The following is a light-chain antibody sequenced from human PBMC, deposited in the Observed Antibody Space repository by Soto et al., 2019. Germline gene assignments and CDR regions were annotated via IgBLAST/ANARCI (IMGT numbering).Light chain of an antibody. CDR3: QQSYTPQIT. CDR1: ETITSY. CDR2: LAS. V-gene: IGKV1-39*01. J-gene: IGKJ4*01. Sequence: DIQMTQSPSSLSASVGDRITITCRASETITSYLHWYQQIPGKAPRLLIFLASNLQRAVPSRFSGSGSRTNFTLTIGGLQPEDFAIYFCQQSYTPQITFGGGTKVDIK.